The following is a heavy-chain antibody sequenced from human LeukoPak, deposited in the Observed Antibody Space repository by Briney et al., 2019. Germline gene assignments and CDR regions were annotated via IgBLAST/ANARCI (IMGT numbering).Heavy chain of an antibody. Sequence: SETLSLTCTVSGGSISSYYWSWIRQPPGKGLEWIGYIYYSGSTNYNPSLKSRVTISVDTSKNQFSLKLSSVTAADTAVYYCASLMTTVSYWGQGTLVTVSS. CDR3: ASLMTTVSY. CDR2: IYYSGST. V-gene: IGHV4-59*08. J-gene: IGHJ4*02. CDR1: GGSISSYY. D-gene: IGHD4-17*01.